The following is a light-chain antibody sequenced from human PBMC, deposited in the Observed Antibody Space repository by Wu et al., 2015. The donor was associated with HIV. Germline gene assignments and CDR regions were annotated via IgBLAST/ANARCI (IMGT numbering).Light chain of an antibody. CDR3: QQRSSWPQT. J-gene: IGKJ2*01. Sequence: TQSPGTLALSPGERATLSCKASQAISTSQLAWYRQKGGQAPRLVMFGTSHRASGIPDRFIGSGSGTDFTLTVSSLEPDDFAVYYCQQRSSWPQTFGQGTKLQIK. V-gene: IGKV3-11*01. CDR1: QAISTSQ. CDR2: GTS.